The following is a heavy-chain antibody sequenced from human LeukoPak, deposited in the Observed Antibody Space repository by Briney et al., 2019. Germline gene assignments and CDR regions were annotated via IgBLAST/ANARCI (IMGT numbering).Heavy chain of an antibody. CDR3: VNGRDYYDSSGYYLDAFDI. D-gene: IGHD3-22*01. CDR1: GGTFSSYA. V-gene: IGHV1-69*05. CDR2: IIPIFGTA. Sequence: SVKVSCKASGGTFSSYAISWVRQAPGQGLEWMGGIIPIFGTANYAQKFQGRVTITTDESTSTAYMELSSLRSEDTAVYYCVNGRDYYDSSGYYLDAFDIWGQGTMVTVSS. J-gene: IGHJ3*02.